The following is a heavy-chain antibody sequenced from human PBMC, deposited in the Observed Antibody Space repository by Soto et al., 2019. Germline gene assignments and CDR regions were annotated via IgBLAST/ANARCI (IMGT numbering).Heavy chain of an antibody. Sequence: SVKVSCKASGGTFSSYAISWVRQAPGQGLEWMGGIIPIFGTANYAQKFQGRVTITADESTSTAYMELSSLRSEDTAVYYCASGTTVRYYYYYYGMDVWGQGTTVTVSS. CDR2: IIPIFGTA. CDR1: GGTFSSYA. D-gene: IGHD4-4*01. CDR3: ASGTTVRYYYYYYGMDV. J-gene: IGHJ6*02. V-gene: IGHV1-69*13.